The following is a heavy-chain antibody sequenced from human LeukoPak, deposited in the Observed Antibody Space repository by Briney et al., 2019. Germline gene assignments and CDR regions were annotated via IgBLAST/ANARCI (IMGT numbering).Heavy chain of an antibody. J-gene: IGHJ5*02. CDR1: GGSISSSSYY. CDR3: ARDLLWFGEFAANWFDP. Sequence: SETLSLTCTVSGGSISSSSYYWGWIRQPPGKGLEWIGNIYYSGSTYYNPSLKSRVTISVDTSKNQFSLKLSSVTAADTAVYYCARDLLWFGEFAANWFDPWGQGTLVTVSS. CDR2: IYYSGST. D-gene: IGHD3-10*01. V-gene: IGHV4-39*07.